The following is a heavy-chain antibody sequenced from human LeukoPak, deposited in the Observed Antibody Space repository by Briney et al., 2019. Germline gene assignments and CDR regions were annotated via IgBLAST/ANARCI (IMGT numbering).Heavy chain of an antibody. CDR2: ISSSSSYI. CDR1: GFTFSSYW. Sequence: GGSLRLSCAASGFTFSSYWMSWVRQAPGKGLEWVSSISSSSSYIYYADSVKGRFTISRDNAKNSLYQQMNSLRAEDTAVYYCARLGMARDAFDIWGQGTMVTVSS. D-gene: IGHD3-16*01. V-gene: IGHV3-21*01. J-gene: IGHJ3*02. CDR3: ARLGMARDAFDI.